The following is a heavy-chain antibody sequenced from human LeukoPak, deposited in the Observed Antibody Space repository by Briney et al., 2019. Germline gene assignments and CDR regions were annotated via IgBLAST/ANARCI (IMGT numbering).Heavy chain of an antibody. CDR2: IYYSGTP. CDR1: GGSISSYY. CDR3: ARHNRNTMLAYWYLDL. J-gene: IGHJ2*01. Sequence: SETLSLTCTVSGGSISSYYWSWIRQPPGKELEWIRYIYYSGTPNYNPSLKSRVTISVDTSKNQFSLRLSSVTAADTAVYYCARHNRNTMLAYWYLDLWGRGTLVTVSS. D-gene: IGHD3-10*01. V-gene: IGHV4-59*08.